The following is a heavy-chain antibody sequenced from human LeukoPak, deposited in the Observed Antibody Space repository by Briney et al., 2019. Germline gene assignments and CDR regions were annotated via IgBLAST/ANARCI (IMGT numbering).Heavy chain of an antibody. Sequence: GGSLRLSCAASGFTFSDYYMSWIRQPPGRGLEWVSYISSSGSTIYYADSVKGRFTISRDNAKNSLYLQMNSLRAEDTAVYYCATQGTTLYGMDVWGQGTTVTVS. V-gene: IGHV3-11*01. CDR3: ATQGTTLYGMDV. CDR1: GFTFSDYY. CDR2: ISSSGSTI. J-gene: IGHJ6*02. D-gene: IGHD1-1*01.